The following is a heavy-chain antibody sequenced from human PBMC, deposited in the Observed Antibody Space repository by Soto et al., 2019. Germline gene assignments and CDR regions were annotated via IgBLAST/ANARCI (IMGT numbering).Heavy chain of an antibody. CDR1: GSALGLSW. V-gene: IGHV3-7*01. Sequence: EVQLVETGGDLVQPGEPRRLSGAAPGSALGLSWLAWVRQAPEKGLGGVAIVNEDGSVKLYMDSVEGRFTISRDNAKNSLYLQMNSLRVDDTSIYYCVRDPAFGAVDYWGQGTLVTVSS. CDR3: VRDPAFGAVDY. CDR2: VNEDGSVK. J-gene: IGHJ4*02. D-gene: IGHD3-10*01.